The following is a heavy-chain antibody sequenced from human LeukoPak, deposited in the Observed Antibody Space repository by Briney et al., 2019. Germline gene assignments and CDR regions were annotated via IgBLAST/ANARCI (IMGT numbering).Heavy chain of an antibody. V-gene: IGHV3-30*18. Sequence: GGSLRLSCAASGFTFSSYGMHWVRQAPGKGLEGVAVISYDGSNKYYADSVKGRFTISRDNSKNTLYLQMNSLRAEDTAVYYCAKDIVGATTLYGYWGQGTLVTVSS. D-gene: IGHD1-26*01. CDR1: GFTFSSYG. J-gene: IGHJ4*02. CDR3: AKDIVGATTLYGY. CDR2: ISYDGSNK.